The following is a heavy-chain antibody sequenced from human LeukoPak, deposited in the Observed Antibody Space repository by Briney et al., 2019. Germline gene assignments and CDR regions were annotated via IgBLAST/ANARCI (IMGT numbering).Heavy chain of an antibody. CDR1: GFTFSSYS. V-gene: IGHV3-21*01. Sequence: GGSLRLSCAASGFTFSSYSVNWVRQAPGKGLEWVSSISSSSSYIYYADSVKGRFTISRDNAKNSLYLQMNSLRAEDTAVYYCARSREGSSSWPDAFDIWGQGTMVTASS. J-gene: IGHJ3*02. D-gene: IGHD6-13*01. CDR2: ISSSSSYI. CDR3: ARSREGSSSWPDAFDI.